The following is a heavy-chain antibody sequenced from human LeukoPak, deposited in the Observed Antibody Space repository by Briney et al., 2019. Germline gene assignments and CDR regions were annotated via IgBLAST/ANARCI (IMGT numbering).Heavy chain of an antibody. V-gene: IGHV4-39*07. CDR3: ARERPDYYDSSGYPPIV. CDR1: GFTFINYW. Sequence: GSLRLSCAASGFTFINYWMSGVRQPPGKGLEWIGSIYYSGSTYYNPSLKSRVTISVDTSKNQFSLKLSSVTAADTAVYYCARERPDYYDSSGYPPIVWGQGTLVTVSS. J-gene: IGHJ4*02. D-gene: IGHD3-22*01. CDR2: IYYSGST.